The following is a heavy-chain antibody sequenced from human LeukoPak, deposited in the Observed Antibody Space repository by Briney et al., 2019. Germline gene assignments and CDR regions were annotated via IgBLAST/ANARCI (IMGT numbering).Heavy chain of an antibody. CDR2: IKQDGSEK. V-gene: IGHV3-7*04. Sequence: GGSLRLSCAAPGFTFFSDWMSWGRQAPGKGLEWVANIKQDGSEKYSVDSLKGRFTIYRDNAKNSLCLQMNSVRAEDTAVYYCAGDGVGAFDIWGQGTMVTVSS. J-gene: IGHJ3*02. CDR1: GFTFFSDW. D-gene: IGHD3-10*01. CDR3: AGDGVGAFDI.